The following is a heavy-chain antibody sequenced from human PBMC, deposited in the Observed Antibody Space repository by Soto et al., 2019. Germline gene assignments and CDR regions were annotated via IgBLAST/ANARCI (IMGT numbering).Heavy chain of an antibody. CDR1: GFTFSSYA. V-gene: IGHV3-23*01. CDR3: AKRIGVPRALVVPAAIYYYYGMDV. D-gene: IGHD2-2*02. CDR2: ISGSGGST. J-gene: IGHJ6*02. Sequence: PGGSLRLSCAASGFTFSSYAMSWVRQAPGKGLEWVSAISGSGGSTYYADSVKGRFTISRDNSKNTLYLQMNSLRAEDTAVYYCAKRIGVPRALVVPAAIYYYYGMDVWGQGTTVTVSS.